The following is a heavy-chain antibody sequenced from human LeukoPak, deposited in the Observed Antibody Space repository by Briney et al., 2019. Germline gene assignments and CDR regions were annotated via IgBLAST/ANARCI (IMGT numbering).Heavy chain of an antibody. Sequence: PSETLSLTCTVSGGSISSYYWSWIRQPPGKGLEWIGYIYYSGSTNYNPSLKSRVTISVDTSKNQFSLKLSSVTAADTAVYYCARDVGNCSSTSCRATYNWFDPWGQGTLVTVSS. CDR3: ARDVGNCSSTSCRATYNWFDP. J-gene: IGHJ5*02. CDR2: IYYSGST. CDR1: GGSISSYY. V-gene: IGHV4-59*01. D-gene: IGHD2-2*01.